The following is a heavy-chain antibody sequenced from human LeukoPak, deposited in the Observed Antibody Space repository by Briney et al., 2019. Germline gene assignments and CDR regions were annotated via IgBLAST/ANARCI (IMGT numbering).Heavy chain of an antibody. J-gene: IGHJ4*02. CDR1: GFAFSSYA. Sequence: GGSLRLSCAASGFAFSSYAMSWVRQAPGKGLEWVSAISGSGDSTYYADSVKGRFTISRDNSKNTLYLQMNSLRAEDTAVYYCADFGCSSTSCLDYWGQGTLVTVSS. V-gene: IGHV3-23*01. CDR2: ISGSGDST. CDR3: ADFGCSSTSCLDY. D-gene: IGHD2-2*01.